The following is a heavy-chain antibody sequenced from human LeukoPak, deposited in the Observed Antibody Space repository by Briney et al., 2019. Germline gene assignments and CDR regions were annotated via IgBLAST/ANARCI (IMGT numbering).Heavy chain of an antibody. V-gene: IGHV3-23*01. CDR3: AKERMTTTSFDY. Sequence: GGSLRLSCAASGFTFSSYAMSWVRQAPGQGLEWVSDISASGGTTHYADSVKGRFTISRDNSKNTLYLQMNSLRAEDTAVYYCAKERMTTTSFDYWGQGTLVTVSS. J-gene: IGHJ4*02. CDR2: ISASGGTT. D-gene: IGHD4-11*01. CDR1: GFTFSSYA.